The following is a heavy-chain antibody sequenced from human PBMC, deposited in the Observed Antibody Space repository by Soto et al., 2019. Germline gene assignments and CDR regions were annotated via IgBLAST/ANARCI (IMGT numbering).Heavy chain of an antibody. J-gene: IGHJ6*02. CDR1: GFTFSSYA. V-gene: IGHV3-30-3*01. Sequence: QVQLVESGGGVVQPGGSLRLSCAASGFTFSSYAMHWVRQAPGKGLEWVAVISYDGSNKYYADSVKGRFTISRDNSKNTLYLQMNSLRAEDTAVYYCARDVVATIFGGSYYYYYGMDVWGQGTTVTVSS. CDR3: ARDVVATIFGGSYYYYYGMDV. CDR2: ISYDGSNK. D-gene: IGHD5-12*01.